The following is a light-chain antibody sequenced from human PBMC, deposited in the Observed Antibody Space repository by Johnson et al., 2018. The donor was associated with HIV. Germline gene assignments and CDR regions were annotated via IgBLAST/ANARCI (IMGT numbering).Light chain of an antibody. CDR3: GTWDSVHYV. V-gene: IGLV1-51*01. Sequence: QPVLTQPPSVSAAPGQTVTISCSGSSSNVGSSFVSWYRQVPGTAPKLLIYDNNKRPSGIPGRFSGSKSGPSATLGITGLQTGDEADYYCGTWDSVHYVFGTGTKVTVL. CDR2: DNN. CDR1: SSNVGSSF. J-gene: IGLJ1*01.